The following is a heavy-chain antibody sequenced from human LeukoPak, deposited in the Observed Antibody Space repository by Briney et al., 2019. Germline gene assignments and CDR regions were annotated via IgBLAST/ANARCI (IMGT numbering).Heavy chain of an antibody. J-gene: IGHJ4*02. CDR2: ISGSDDGT. CDR3: AKSPVSSCRGSFCYPFDY. CDR1: GFTFSTYA. V-gene: IGHV3-23*01. D-gene: IGHD2-15*01. Sequence: GGSLRLSCAASGFTFSTYAMSWVRQIPGKGLEWVSAISGSDDGTYYADSVKGRFTISRDNSRNKLYLQMNTLRAEDTAVYFCAKSPVSSCRGSFCYPFDYWGQGNLVTVSS.